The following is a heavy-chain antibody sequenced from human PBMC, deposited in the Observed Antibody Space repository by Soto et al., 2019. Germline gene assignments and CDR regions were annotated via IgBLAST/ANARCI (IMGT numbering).Heavy chain of an antibody. Sequence: QITLKESGPTLMKPTQTLTLTCTFSGFSLDTIGVGVGWIRQPPGNALEWLALIYWDDDDRYSPSLKSRLTVTKDTSRTQLVLTPANVDPVATATYYFTHCTYEFSSASVYYFDYWGQGPPFTVSS. CDR1: GFSLDTIGVG. J-gene: IGHJ4*02. CDR3: THCTYEFSSASVYYFDY. D-gene: IGHD3-3*01. V-gene: IGHV2-5*02. CDR2: IYWDDDD.